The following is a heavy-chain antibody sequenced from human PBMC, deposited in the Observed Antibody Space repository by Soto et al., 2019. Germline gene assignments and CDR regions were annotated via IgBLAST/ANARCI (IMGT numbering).Heavy chain of an antibody. CDR2: IIPILGIA. CDR1: GGTFRSYT. J-gene: IGHJ4*02. CDR3: ATGLVFDYDIEY. Sequence: QVQLVQSGAEVKKPGSSVKVSCKASGGTFRSYTISWVRQAPGQGLEWMGRIIPILGIANYAQKFQGRVTITAYKSTSTAYMELSRLRSEDTAVYYCATGLVFDYDIEYWGQGTLVTVSS. D-gene: IGHD4-17*01. V-gene: IGHV1-69*02.